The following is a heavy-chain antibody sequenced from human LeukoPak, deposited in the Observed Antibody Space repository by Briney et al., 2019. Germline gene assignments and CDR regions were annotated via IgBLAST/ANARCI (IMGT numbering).Heavy chain of an antibody. V-gene: IGHV1-69*13. D-gene: IGHD4-23*01. Sequence: SVKVSCKASGYIFSNFFSSYGITWVRQAPGQGLEWMGGIIPIFGTANYAQKFQGRVTITADESTSTAYMELSSLRSEDTAVYYCARERQGIDYGGNSWPDAFDIWGQGTMVTVSS. CDR2: IIPIFGTA. CDR1: GYIFSNFFSSYG. J-gene: IGHJ3*02. CDR3: ARERQGIDYGGNSWPDAFDI.